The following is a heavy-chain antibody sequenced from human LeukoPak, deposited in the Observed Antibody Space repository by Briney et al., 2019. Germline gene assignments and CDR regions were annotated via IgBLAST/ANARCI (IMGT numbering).Heavy chain of an antibody. CDR3: ARASASTPIAPFDY. CDR2: IYYSGST. CDR1: GGSISSYY. V-gene: IGHV4-59*01. Sequence: SETLSLTCTVSGGSISSYYWSWIRQPPGKGLEWIGYIYYSGSTNYNPSLKSRVTISVDTPKNQFSLKLSPVTAADTAVYYCARASASTPIAPFDYWGQGTLVTVSS. D-gene: IGHD2-2*01. J-gene: IGHJ4*02.